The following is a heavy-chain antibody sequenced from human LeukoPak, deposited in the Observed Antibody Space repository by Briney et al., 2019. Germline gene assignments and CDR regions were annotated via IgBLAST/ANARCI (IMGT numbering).Heavy chain of an antibody. Sequence: SETLSLSCAVYGGSFSSYYWSWVRQPPGRGLEWIGDIDHGGITNCNPSLKSRVTISVDTSKNQFSLTLRSVTAADTAVYYCAGLQGHSYYYMDVWGRGTTVTVSS. CDR3: AGLQGHSYYYMDV. CDR1: GGSFSSYY. V-gene: IGHV4-34*01. CDR2: IDHGGIT. J-gene: IGHJ6*03.